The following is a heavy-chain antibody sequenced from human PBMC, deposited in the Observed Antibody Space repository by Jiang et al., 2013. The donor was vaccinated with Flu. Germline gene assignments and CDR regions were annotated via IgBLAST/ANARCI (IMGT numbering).Heavy chain of an antibody. V-gene: IGHV4-34*01. J-gene: IGHJ4*02. Sequence: LKPSETLSLTCAVYGGSLSGYYWSWIRQPPGKGLEWIGEINYSGSTSYNPSLKSRVTISVDTSKNQFSLKVSSVTAADTAVYYCARGYGQNIPANWGQGTLVIVSS. CDR2: INYSGST. D-gene: IGHD2/OR15-2a*01. CDR1: GGSLSGYY. CDR3: ARGYGQNIPAN.